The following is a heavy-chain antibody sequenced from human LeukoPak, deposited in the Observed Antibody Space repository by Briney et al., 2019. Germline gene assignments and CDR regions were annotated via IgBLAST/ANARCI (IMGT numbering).Heavy chain of an antibody. V-gene: IGHV1-58*02. Sequence: GASVKVSCKASGFTFTSSAMQWVRQARGQRLEWIGWIVVGSGNTNYALKFQERVTITRDMSTSTAYVELSSLRSEDTAVYYCARAVLLGTNFDYWGQGTLVTVSS. J-gene: IGHJ4*02. CDR2: IVVGSGNT. D-gene: IGHD1-1*01. CDR1: GFTFTSSA. CDR3: ARAVLLGTNFDY.